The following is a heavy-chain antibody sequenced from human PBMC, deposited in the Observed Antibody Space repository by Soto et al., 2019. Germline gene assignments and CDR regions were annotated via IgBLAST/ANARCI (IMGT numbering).Heavy chain of an antibody. V-gene: IGHV3-33*01. CDR1: GFTFSSYG. Sequence: GGSLRLSCAASGFTFSSYGMHWVRQAPGKGLEWVAVIWYDGSNKYYADSVKGRFTISRDNSKNTLYLQMNSLRAEDTAVYSCAREVWPFARHSCVFDIWGKGTMVTVSS. J-gene: IGHJ3*02. CDR3: AREVWPFARHSCVFDI. CDR2: IWYDGSNK. D-gene: IGHD2-21*01.